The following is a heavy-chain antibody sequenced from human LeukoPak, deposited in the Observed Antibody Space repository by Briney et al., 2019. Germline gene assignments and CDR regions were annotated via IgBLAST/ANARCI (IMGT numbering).Heavy chain of an antibody. CDR1: GYTFTGYY. J-gene: IGHJ5*02. D-gene: IGHD3-10*01. V-gene: IGHV1-2*02. CDR3: ARPRELLWFGELNP. CDR2: INPNSGGT. Sequence: ASVKVSCKASGYTFTGYYMHWVRQAPGQGPEWMGWINPNSGGTNYAQKFQGRVTMARDTSTSTAYMELSRLRSDDTAVYYCARPRELLWFGELNPWGQGTLVTVSS.